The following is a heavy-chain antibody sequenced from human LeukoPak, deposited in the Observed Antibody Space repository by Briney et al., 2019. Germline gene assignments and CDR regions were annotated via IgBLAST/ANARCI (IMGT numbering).Heavy chain of an antibody. D-gene: IGHD5-18*01. V-gene: IGHV5-51*01. CDR1: GYSFTNYW. Sequence: GESLKISCKSSGYSFTNYWIDWVRQMPGKGLEWMGIIYPGDSDTRYSPSFQGQVTISAVKSISTAYLQWSSLKASDTAMYYCARLKAVDTAMGYFDYWGQGTLVTVSS. CDR3: ARLKAVDTAMGYFDY. CDR2: IYPGDSDT. J-gene: IGHJ4*02.